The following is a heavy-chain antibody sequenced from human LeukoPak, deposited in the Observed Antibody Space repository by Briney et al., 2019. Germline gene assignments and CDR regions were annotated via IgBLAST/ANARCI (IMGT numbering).Heavy chain of an antibody. Sequence: GGSLRLPCAASGFTFDDYAMHWVRQAPGKGLEWVSGISWNSGSIGYADSVKGRFTISRDNAKNSLYLQMNSLRPEDMALYYCAKAGNWNDADGAFDIWGQGTMVTVSS. CDR2: ISWNSGSI. J-gene: IGHJ3*02. V-gene: IGHV3-9*03. CDR3: AKAGNWNDADGAFDI. D-gene: IGHD1-1*01. CDR1: GFTFDDYA.